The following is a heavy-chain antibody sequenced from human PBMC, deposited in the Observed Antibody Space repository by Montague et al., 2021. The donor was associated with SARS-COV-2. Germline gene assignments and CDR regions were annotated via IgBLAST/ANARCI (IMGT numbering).Heavy chain of an antibody. Sequence: SETLSLTCSVSGDSINNSRYYWGWIRQPPGKGLEWIGTIYYSGRAYYNPSLKSRVTISVDTSKDQFPLKLNSVTATDTAVYYCARLESTRGVIIRGAFHIWGQGTKVTVSS. CDR1: GDSINNSRYY. CDR2: IYYSGRA. V-gene: IGHV4-39*01. D-gene: IGHD3-10*01. CDR3: ARLESTRGVIIRGAFHI. J-gene: IGHJ3*02.